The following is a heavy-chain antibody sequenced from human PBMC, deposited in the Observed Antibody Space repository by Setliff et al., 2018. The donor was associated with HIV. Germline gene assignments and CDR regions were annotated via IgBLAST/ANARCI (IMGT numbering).Heavy chain of an antibody. CDR3: ARGPITMIVVYFDY. V-gene: IGHV1-24*01. Sequence: ASVKVSCKVYGYTLSELSIHWVRQAPGKGLEWMGYFDPQDGETVYAQKFQGRVTLTEDTSTGTAYMELSGLRSDDTAVYYCARGPITMIVVYFDYWGQGTLVTVSS. J-gene: IGHJ4*02. CDR2: FDPQDGET. CDR1: GYTLSELS. D-gene: IGHD3-22*01.